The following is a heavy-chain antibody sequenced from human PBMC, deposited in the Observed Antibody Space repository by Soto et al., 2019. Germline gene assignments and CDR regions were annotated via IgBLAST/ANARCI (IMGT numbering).Heavy chain of an antibody. V-gene: IGHV3-7*01. D-gene: IGHD3-10*01. Sequence: EVQLVESGGGLVQPGGSLRLSCAASGFTFSSYWMSWVRQAPGKGLEWVANIKKDGSEKYYVDSVKGRFTISRDNAENSLYLQMNSLRADDTAAYYCARGNGAPGAFDIWGHGTMVTVSS. CDR2: IKKDGSEK. J-gene: IGHJ3*02. CDR3: ARGNGAPGAFDI. CDR1: GFTFSSYW.